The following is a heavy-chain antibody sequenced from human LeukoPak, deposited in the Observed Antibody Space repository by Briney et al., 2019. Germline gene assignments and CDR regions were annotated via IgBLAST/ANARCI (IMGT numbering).Heavy chain of an antibody. CDR2: IIPIFGTA. D-gene: IGHD2-2*01. V-gene: IGHV1-69*06. J-gene: IGHJ5*02. CDR3: AREYQLLGTVYNYFDP. CDR1: GGTFSSYA. Sequence: SVKVSCKASGGTFSSYAISWVRQAPGQGLEWMGGIIPIFGTANYAQKFQGRVTITADKSTSTAYMELSSLRSEDTAVYYCAREYQLLGTVYNYFDPWGQGTLVTVSS.